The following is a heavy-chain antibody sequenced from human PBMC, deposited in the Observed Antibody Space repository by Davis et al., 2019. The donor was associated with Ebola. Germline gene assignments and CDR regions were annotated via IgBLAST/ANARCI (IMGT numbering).Heavy chain of an antibody. CDR1: GYTFTNYG. D-gene: IGHD2/OR15-2a*01. CDR3: ARGGFTLMVVPRDYFHGLDL. V-gene: IGHV1-18*04. J-gene: IGHJ6*02. Sequence: AASVKVSCKASGYTFTNYGITWVRQAPGQGLEWMGWINPHNGNTNYAQNVQGRVIMTSDTATTTAYMEVGSLRSDDTAVYYCARGGFTLMVVPRDYFHGLDLWGQGTTVTVSS. CDR2: INPHNGNT.